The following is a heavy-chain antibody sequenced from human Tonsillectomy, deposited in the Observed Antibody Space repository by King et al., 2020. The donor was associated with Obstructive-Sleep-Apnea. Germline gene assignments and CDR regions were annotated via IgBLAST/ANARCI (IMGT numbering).Heavy chain of an antibody. CDR2: IYWDDDK. V-gene: IGHV2-5*02. Sequence: TLKESGPTMVKPTQTLTLTCTFSGFSLSASGVGVGWIRQPPGKALEGRALIYWDDDKRYSTSLKSRLTITKDTSKNQVVLTMTNMDPVDTATYYCAHSFGSSWLFDYWGQGTLVTVSS. CDR3: AHSFGSSWLFDY. CDR1: GFSLSASGVG. D-gene: IGHD6-13*01. J-gene: IGHJ4*02.